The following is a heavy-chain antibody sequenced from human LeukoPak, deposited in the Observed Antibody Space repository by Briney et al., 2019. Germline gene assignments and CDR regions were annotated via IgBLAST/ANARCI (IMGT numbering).Heavy chain of an antibody. CDR2: ISSSSSYI. Sequence: PGGSLRLSCAASGFSFSSYTMNWVRQAPGKGLEWVSIISSSSSYIYYADSVRGRFTISRDNAKNALYLQMNTLRVEDTAVYYCARDGRCGGDCYASWGQGTLVTVSS. CDR1: GFSFSSYT. CDR3: ARDGRCGGDCYAS. J-gene: IGHJ4*02. D-gene: IGHD2-21*02. V-gene: IGHV3-21*01.